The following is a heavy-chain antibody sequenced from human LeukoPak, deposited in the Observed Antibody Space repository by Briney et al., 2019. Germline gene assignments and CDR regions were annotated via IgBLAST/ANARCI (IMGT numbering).Heavy chain of an antibody. CDR1: GGSLSGYY. CDR2: VNHRGSA. V-gene: IGHV4-34*01. Sequence: SETLSLTCAVSGGSLSGYYWSWIRQSPGKGLEWIGEVNHRGSAHYNPSLKSRVTISLDTSKNQFSLTMNFVTAADTSMYFCARGNSGGAFGDFYYFMDVWGKGTTVPVSS. D-gene: IGHD1-1*01. CDR3: ARGNSGGAFGDFYYFMDV. J-gene: IGHJ6*03.